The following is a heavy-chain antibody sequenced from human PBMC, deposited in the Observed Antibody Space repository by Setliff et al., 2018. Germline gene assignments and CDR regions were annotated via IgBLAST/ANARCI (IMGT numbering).Heavy chain of an antibody. V-gene: IGHV3-15*04. J-gene: IGHJ4*02. CDR1: GFTLSKAW. Sequence: GGSLRLSCAASGFTLSKAWMSWVRQAPGKGLEWVGRIESKTDGGTIDYAAPVKGRLTISRDDSKNTLYLQVNSLRSEDTAVYYCTTDSMFYFDSSGYHVLDYWVQGTLVTVSS. D-gene: IGHD3-22*01. CDR2: IESKTDGGTI. CDR3: TTDSMFYFDSSGYHVLDY.